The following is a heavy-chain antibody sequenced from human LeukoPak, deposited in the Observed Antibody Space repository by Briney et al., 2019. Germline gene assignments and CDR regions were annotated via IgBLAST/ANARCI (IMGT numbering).Heavy chain of an antibody. Sequence: SETLSLTCTVSGGSISSSSYYWGWIRQPPGKGLEWIGSIYYSGSTYYNPSLKSRVTISVDTSKNQFSLKLSSVTAADTAVYYCARVRGVITKGNWFDPWGQGTLVTVSS. V-gene: IGHV4-39*01. CDR3: ARVRGVITKGNWFDP. CDR1: GGSISSSSYY. CDR2: IYYSGST. D-gene: IGHD3-10*01. J-gene: IGHJ5*02.